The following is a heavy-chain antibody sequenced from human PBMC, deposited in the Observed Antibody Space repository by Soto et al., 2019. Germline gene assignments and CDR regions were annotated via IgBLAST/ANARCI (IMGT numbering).Heavy chain of an antibody. Sequence: QVQLVQSGAEVKKPGASVKVSCKASGYTFTSYGISWVRQAPGQGLEWMGWISAYNGNTNYAQKLQGRVTMTTDASTSTDYMELRSLRSDDTAVYYCARPHYDFWSGSPVGGDYSELDYWGQGTLVTVSS. J-gene: IGHJ4*02. D-gene: IGHD3-3*01. CDR1: GYTFTSYG. CDR2: ISAYNGNT. V-gene: IGHV1-18*01. CDR3: ARPHYDFWSGSPVGGDYSELDY.